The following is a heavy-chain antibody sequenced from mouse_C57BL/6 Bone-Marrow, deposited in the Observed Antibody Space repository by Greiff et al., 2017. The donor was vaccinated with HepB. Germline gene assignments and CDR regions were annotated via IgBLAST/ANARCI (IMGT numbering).Heavy chain of an antibody. CDR3: ARGTTVVARYFDV. V-gene: IGHV5-17*01. CDR2: ISSGSSTI. CDR1: GFTFSDYG. D-gene: IGHD1-1*01. J-gene: IGHJ1*03. Sequence: EVQRVESGGGLVKPRGSLKLSCAASGFTFSDYGMHWVRQAPEKGLEWVAYISSGSSTIYYADTVKGRFTISRDNANNTLFLQMTSLRSEDTAMYYCARGTTVVARYFDVWGTGTTVTVSS.